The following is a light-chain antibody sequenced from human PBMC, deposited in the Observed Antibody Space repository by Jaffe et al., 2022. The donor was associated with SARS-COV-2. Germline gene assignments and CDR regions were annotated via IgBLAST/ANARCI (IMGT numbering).Light chain of an antibody. J-gene: IGKJ5*01. CDR3: QQSYSTLIT. V-gene: IGKV1-39*01. CDR2: AVS. CDR1: QSISAY. Sequence: DIQMTQSPSSLSASVGDRVTITCRASQSISAYLNWYQQKPGKAPKLLIYAVSTLQGGVPSRFSGSGSGTDFTLTISSLQPEDFATYYCQQSYSTLITFGQGTRLEIK.